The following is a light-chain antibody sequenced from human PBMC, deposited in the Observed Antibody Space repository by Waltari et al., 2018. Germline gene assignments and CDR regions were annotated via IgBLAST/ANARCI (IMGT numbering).Light chain of an antibody. CDR1: QSVSQW. V-gene: IGKV1-5*03. CDR3: QQYNSYST. CDR2: KAS. Sequence: DIQMTQSPSTLSASVGDRVTITCRASQSVSQWLAWYQQKPGKAPKLLINKASNLETGVPSRFSGSGSGTEFTLTISSLQPDDFATYYCQQYNSYSTFGQGTKVEIK. J-gene: IGKJ1*01.